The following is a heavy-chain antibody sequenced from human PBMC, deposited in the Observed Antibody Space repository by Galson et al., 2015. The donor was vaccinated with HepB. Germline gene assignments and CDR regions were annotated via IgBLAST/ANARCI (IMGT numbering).Heavy chain of an antibody. CDR2: ISNDATTP. Sequence: SLRLSCAASGFTFNNYAMHWVRQAPGRGLEWVAVISNDATTPFYGDSVQGRFTISRDNSRNTLYLQMNSLKTGDTAIYYCARGIPWTTDYMSKNYYYGMDLWGQGTLVTVSS. V-gene: IGHV3-30*03. CDR3: ARGIPWTTDYMSKNYYYGMDL. CDR1: GFTFNNYA. J-gene: IGHJ6*02. D-gene: IGHD4-11*01.